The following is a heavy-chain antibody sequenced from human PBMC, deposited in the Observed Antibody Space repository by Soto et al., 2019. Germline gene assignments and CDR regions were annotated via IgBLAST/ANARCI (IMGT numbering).Heavy chain of an antibody. J-gene: IGHJ4*02. CDR3: ARARGGSGYLNRFDS. CDR1: GASVGSGGYY. Sequence: TLSLTCTVSGASVGSGGYYWSWIRQVPGKGLEWIGYIKYSGTTHYSPSLKSRVKISFDKSKNQLSLKLSSVTGADTAVYYCARARGGSGYLNRFDSWGQGTLVTVSS. D-gene: IGHD3-22*01. V-gene: IGHV4-31*03. CDR2: IKYSGTT.